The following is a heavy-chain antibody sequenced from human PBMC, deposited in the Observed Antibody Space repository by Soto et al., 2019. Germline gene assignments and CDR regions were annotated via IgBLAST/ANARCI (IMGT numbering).Heavy chain of an antibody. CDR2: IYYSGST. Sequence: SSETLSLTYTVSGGSISSSSYYWGWIRQPPGKGLEWIGSIYYSGSTYYNPSLKSRVTISVDTSKNQFSLKLSSVTAADTAVYYSYSAPYYYYYMDVWGKGTTVTVSS. CDR1: GGSISSSSYY. D-gene: IGHD2-21*01. J-gene: IGHJ6*03. V-gene: IGHV4-39*01. CDR3: YSAPYYYYYMDV.